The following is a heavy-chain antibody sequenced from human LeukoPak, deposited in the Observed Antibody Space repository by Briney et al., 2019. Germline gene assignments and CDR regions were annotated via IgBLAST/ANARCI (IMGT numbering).Heavy chain of an antibody. CDR2: IYHSGST. V-gene: IGHV4-30-2*06. CDR1: GGSISSVGYD. CDR3: ARGRTPTPSSSSYFQS. J-gene: IGHJ1*01. D-gene: IGHD6-6*01. Sequence: SETLSLTCTVSGGSISSVGYDWTWIRQSPEKGLEWIGCIYHSGSTRYNPSLKRRVTISIDTSANQFSLRLSSVTAADTAMYYCARGRTPTPSSSSYFQSWGPGILVTVSS.